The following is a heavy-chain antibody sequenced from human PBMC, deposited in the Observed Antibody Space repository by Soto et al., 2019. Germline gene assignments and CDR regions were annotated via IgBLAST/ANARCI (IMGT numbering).Heavy chain of an antibody. CDR2: IKQDGSEK. CDR3: ARDLSLRGVMSY. V-gene: IGHV3-7*01. CDR1: GFTFSSDW. Sequence: GGSLRLSCAASGFTFSSDWMSWVRQAPGKGLEWVAHIKQDGSEKYYVDSVEGRFTISRDNAKNSLYLQMNSLRAEDTAVYFCARDLSLRGVMSYWGQGTLVTVSS. D-gene: IGHD3-16*02. J-gene: IGHJ4*02.